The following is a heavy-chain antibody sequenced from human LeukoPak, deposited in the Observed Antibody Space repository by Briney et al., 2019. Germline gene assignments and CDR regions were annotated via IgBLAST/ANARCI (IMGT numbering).Heavy chain of an antibody. J-gene: IGHJ4*02. D-gene: IGHD6-19*01. CDR3: ARVRGIAVAGEIEY. CDR1: GGTFSSYA. CDR2: IIPIFGTA. V-gene: IGHV1-69*13. Sequence: SVKVSCKAAGGTFSSYANSWVRQAPGQGLEWMGGIIPIFGTANYAQKFQGRVTITADESTSTAYMELSSLRAEDTAVYYCARVRGIAVAGEIEYWGQGTLVTVSS.